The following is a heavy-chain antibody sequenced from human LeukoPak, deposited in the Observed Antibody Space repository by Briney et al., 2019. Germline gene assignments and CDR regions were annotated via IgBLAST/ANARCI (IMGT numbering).Heavy chain of an antibody. CDR2: VFNGGST. Sequence: SETLSFTCTVSGGSISSYCWSWIRQSPGKGLEWIGYVFNGGSTNYNPSLESRVTMSLDTSRDQFSLRLTSVTAADTAIYYCASRPAGSTCHGVFDYWSQGTLVTVSS. V-gene: IGHV4-59*01. CDR3: ASRPAGSTCHGVFDY. J-gene: IGHJ4*02. CDR1: GGSISSYC. D-gene: IGHD6-13*01.